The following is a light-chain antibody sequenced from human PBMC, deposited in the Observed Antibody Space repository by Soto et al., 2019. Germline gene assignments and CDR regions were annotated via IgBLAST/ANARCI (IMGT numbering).Light chain of an antibody. J-gene: IGKJ5*01. Sequence: EMVMAQSPAALSVYPGERATLSCRASQSVSSSYLAWYQQKPGQAPRLLIYGASSRATGIPDRFSGSGSGTDFTLTISRLEPEDFAVYYCQQYGSSPCITFGQGTRLEIK. CDR2: GAS. V-gene: IGKV3-20*01. CDR3: QQYGSSPCIT. CDR1: QSVSSSY.